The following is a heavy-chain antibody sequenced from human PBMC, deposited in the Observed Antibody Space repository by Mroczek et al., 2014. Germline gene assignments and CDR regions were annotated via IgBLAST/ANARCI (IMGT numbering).Heavy chain of an antibody. J-gene: IGHJ4*02. V-gene: IGHV4-34*01. CDR2: INHSGST. D-gene: IGHD2-8*01. Sequence: QVQLQESGAGLLKPSETLSLTCAVYGGSFSGYYWSWIRQPPGKGLEWIGEINHSGSTNYNPSLKSRVTISVDTSKNQFSLKLSSVTAADTAVYYCARLGVLMVYAFDYWGQGTLVTVSS. CDR3: ARLGVLMVYAFDY. CDR1: GGSFSGYY.